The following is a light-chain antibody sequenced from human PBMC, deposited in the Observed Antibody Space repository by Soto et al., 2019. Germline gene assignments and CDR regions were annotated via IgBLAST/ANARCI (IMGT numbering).Light chain of an antibody. CDR1: HNDIGTYDY. CDR3: SSFTSNRIYV. V-gene: IGLV2-14*03. CDR2: GVT. J-gene: IGLJ1*01. Sequence: SALTQPTSVSGSPGQSITISCTGNHNDIGTYDYVSWYQQHPGRAPRLLIHGVTTRPSGISGRFSASKSGLTASLTISGLQPEDEADYYCSSFTSNRIYVFGPGTNVTVL.